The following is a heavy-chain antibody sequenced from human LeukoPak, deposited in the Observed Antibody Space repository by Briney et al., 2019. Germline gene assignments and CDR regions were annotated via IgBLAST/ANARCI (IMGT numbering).Heavy chain of an antibody. V-gene: IGHV5-51*01. CDR2: IYPGDSDT. J-gene: IGHJ5*02. Sequence: GESLQISCKGSGYSFATYWIAWVRQMPGKGLEWMGIIYPGDSDTTYSPSFQGQVTISADKSISTAYLQWSSLKASDTAMYYCARHGLDYGDFRRGWFDPWGQGALVTVSS. CDR3: ARHGLDYGDFRRGWFDP. D-gene: IGHD4-17*01. CDR1: GYSFATYW.